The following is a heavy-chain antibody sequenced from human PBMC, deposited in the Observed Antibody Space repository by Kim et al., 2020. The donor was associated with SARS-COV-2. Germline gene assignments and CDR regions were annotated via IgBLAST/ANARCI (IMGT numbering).Heavy chain of an antibody. CDR3: ARGGTGAAAGFYYYGMDV. CDR1: GFTFSSYG. D-gene: IGHD6-13*01. J-gene: IGHJ6*02. CDR2: IWYDGSNK. Sequence: GGSLRLSCAASGFTFSSYGMHWVRQAPGKGLGWVAVIWYDGSNKYYADSVKGRFTISRDNSKNTLYLQMNSLRAEDTAVYYCARGGTGAAAGFYYYGMDVWGQGTTVTVTS. V-gene: IGHV3-33*01.